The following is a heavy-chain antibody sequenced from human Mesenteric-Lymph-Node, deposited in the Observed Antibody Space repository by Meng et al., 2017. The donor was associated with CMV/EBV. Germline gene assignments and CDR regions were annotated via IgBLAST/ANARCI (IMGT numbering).Heavy chain of an antibody. V-gene: IGHV3-21*01. CDR3: ARDEGIPVRPLDFDY. J-gene: IGHJ4*02. D-gene: IGHD6-6*01. CDR1: GFTFSYYA. Sequence: GGSLRLSCAASGFTFSYYAMHWVRQAPGKGLEWISSIDSSSNYMYYADSVKGRFTISRDNAKNSLYLQLNSLRAEDTAMYYCARDEGIPVRPLDFDYWGPGTLVTVSS. CDR2: IDSSSNYM.